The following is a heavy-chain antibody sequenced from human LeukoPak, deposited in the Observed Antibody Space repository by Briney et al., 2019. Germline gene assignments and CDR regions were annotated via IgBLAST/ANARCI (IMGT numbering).Heavy chain of an antibody. CDR2: IYTSGST. V-gene: IGHV4-61*02. Sequence: SETLSLTCTVSGGSISSGSYYWSWIRQPAGKGLEWIGRIYTSGSTNYNPSLKSRVTISVDTSKNQFSLKLSSVTAADTAVYYCARDLTYYYDSSGYYYENRAFDIWGQGTMVTVSS. J-gene: IGHJ3*02. D-gene: IGHD3-22*01. CDR3: ARDLTYYYDSSGYYYENRAFDI. CDR1: GGSISSGSYY.